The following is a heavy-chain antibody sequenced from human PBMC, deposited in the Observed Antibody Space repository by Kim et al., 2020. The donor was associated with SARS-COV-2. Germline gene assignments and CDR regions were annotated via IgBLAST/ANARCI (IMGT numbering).Heavy chain of an antibody. CDR3: ARGRRSMGMDV. CDR2: INHSGST. D-gene: IGHD2-2*01. J-gene: IGHJ6*02. V-gene: IGHV4-34*01. CDR1: GGSFSGYY. Sequence: SETLSLTCAVYGGSFSGYYWSWIRQPPGKGLEWIGEINHSGSTNYNPSLKSRVTISVDTSKNQFSLKLSSVTAADTAVYYCARGRRSMGMDVWGQGTTVTVSS.